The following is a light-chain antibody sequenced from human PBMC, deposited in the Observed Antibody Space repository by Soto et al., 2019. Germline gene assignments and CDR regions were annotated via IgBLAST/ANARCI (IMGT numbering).Light chain of an antibody. V-gene: IGLV6-57*04. Sequence: NFMLTQPHSVSDSPGKTVTISCTRSSGNIASSYVQWYQQRPGSAPTTVIYEDDQRPSGVPHRFSGSIDRSSNSASLTISELRTEDEADYYCQSYYSDNYVFGPGTKLTVL. CDR3: QSYYSDNYV. J-gene: IGLJ1*01. CDR2: EDD. CDR1: SGNIASSY.